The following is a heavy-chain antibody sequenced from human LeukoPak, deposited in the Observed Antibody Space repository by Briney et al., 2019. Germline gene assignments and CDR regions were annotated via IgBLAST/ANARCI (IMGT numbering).Heavy chain of an antibody. D-gene: IGHD5-18*01. CDR3: LKEERGYSHGDY. V-gene: IGHV3-23*01. CDR1: GFTFSSYA. CDR2: ISGSGGST. Sequence: PGGSLRLSCAASGFTFSSYAMSWVRQAPGKGLEWASAISGSGGSTYYADSVKGRFTISRDNSKNTLYLQMNYLTADDTARYYCLKEERGYSHGDYWGQETLVTVSS. J-gene: IGHJ4*02.